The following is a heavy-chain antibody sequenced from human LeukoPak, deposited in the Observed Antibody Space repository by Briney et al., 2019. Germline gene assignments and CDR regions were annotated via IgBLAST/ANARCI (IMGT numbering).Heavy chain of an antibody. CDR3: AKGSSSGTVDY. Sequence: GGSLRLSCAASGFTFSSYAMHWVRQAPGKGLEWVAFISYDGTNKYYADSVKGRFTFSRDNSKYTLYLQMNSLRAEDTAVYSCAKGSSSGTVDYWGQGTLVAVSS. CDR1: GFTFSSYA. D-gene: IGHD3-22*01. V-gene: IGHV3-30*04. J-gene: IGHJ4*02. CDR2: ISYDGTNK.